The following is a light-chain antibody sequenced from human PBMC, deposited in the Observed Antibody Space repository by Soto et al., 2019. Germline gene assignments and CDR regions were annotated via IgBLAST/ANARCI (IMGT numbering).Light chain of an antibody. CDR2: SAS. Sequence: EIVLTQSPATLYLSPWERATLSCRPSQSLSSSSLAWYQQKPGQAPRLLISSASSRTADIPDRISGSGSGTDFTLTIDTPEPEDFAGYHCQQYDSSPRTFGQGTKVDIK. CDR3: QQYDSSPRT. J-gene: IGKJ1*01. CDR1: QSLSSSS. V-gene: IGKV3-20*01.